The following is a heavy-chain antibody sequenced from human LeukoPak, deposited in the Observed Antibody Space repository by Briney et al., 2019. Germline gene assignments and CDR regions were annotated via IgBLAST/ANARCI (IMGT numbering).Heavy chain of an antibody. Sequence: SETLSLTCTVSGGSIRSYYWSWIRQPPGKGLEWIGYIYYTGVTNYSPSLKSRVTISADTSKNQFSLNLSSVTAADTAVYYCARDPYGDPFVYYFDYWGQGTLVTVSS. D-gene: IGHD4-17*01. CDR3: ARDPYGDPFVYYFDY. CDR1: GGSIRSYY. V-gene: IGHV4-59*01. J-gene: IGHJ4*02. CDR2: IYYTGVT.